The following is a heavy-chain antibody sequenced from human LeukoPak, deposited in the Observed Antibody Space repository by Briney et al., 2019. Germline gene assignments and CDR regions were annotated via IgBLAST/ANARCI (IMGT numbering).Heavy chain of an antibody. CDR3: ARSMPLSGYSGYDADY. CDR1: GFTFSVYG. D-gene: IGHD5-12*01. Sequence: GGSLRLSCAASGFTFSVYGMHWVRQAPGKGLEWLAVIWYDGSKKQYAGSVKGRFTISRDNSKNTLYLQMNSLRADDTAIYYCARSMPLSGYSGYDADYWGQGTLVTVSS. J-gene: IGHJ4*02. V-gene: IGHV3-33*01. CDR2: IWYDGSKK.